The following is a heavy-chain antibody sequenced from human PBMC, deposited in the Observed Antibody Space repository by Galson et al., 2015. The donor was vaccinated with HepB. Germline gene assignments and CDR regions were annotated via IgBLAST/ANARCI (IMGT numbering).Heavy chain of an antibody. CDR2: T. Sequence: TYYNPSLKTRLSISLDTSKNQFSVKLNSVTAADAAVYYCARLAYFSGWIDYWGQGTLVTVSS. J-gene: IGHJ4*02. V-gene: IGHV4-39*01. D-gene: IGHD6-19*01. CDR3: ARLAYFSGWIDY.